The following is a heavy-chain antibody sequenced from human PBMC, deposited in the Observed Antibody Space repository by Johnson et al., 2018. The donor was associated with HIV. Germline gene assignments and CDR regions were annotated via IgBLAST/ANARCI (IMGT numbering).Heavy chain of an antibody. V-gene: IGHV3-66*01. D-gene: IGHD2-21*01. CDR1: GFTFSSNY. CDR2: IYSGGNT. J-gene: IGHJ3*02. Sequence: EVHLVESGGGVVQPGRSLRLSCAASGFTFSSNYMTWVRQAPGKGLEWVSVIYSGGNTYYADSVKGRFTISRDNSKNSLFLQMNSLRVEDTAVYYCARSGGYSNAFDIWGQGTMVTVSS. CDR3: ARSGGYSNAFDI.